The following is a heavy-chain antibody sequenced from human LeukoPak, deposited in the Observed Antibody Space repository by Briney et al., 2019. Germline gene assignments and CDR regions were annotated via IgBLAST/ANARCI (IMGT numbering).Heavy chain of an antibody. CDR1: GFTFSSYW. D-gene: IGHD3-22*01. V-gene: IGHV3-7*01. Sequence: GGSLRLSCAASGFTFSSYWMSWVRQAPGKGLEWVANIKQDGSEKYYVDSVKGRFTISRDNAKNSLYLQMNSLRAEDTAVYYCARGDYDSSGYPYYFDYWGQGTWSPSPQ. CDR3: ARGDYDSSGYPYYFDY. CDR2: IKQDGSEK. J-gene: IGHJ4*02.